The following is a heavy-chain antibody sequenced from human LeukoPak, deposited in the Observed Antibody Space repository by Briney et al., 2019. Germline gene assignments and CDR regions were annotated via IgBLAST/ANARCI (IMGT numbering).Heavy chain of an antibody. V-gene: IGHV1-18*01. CDR1: GYTFTSYS. D-gene: IGHD5-24*01. Sequence: APVKVSCKASGYTFTSYSISWVRQAPGQGLEWMGWISAYSGNTNYAQKLQDRVTMTTDTSTSPAYMELRSLRSDDTAVYYCAREGVATIGGYYYYYMDVWGKGTTVTVSS. CDR2: ISAYSGNT. J-gene: IGHJ6*03. CDR3: AREGVATIGGYYYYYMDV.